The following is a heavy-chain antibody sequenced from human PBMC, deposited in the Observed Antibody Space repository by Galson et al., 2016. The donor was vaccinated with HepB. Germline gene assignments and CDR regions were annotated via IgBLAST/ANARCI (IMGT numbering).Heavy chain of an antibody. CDR2: INAGNGNT. CDR3: ARGSGYCYSTNCYAFDF. CDR1: GYTFTGHA. D-gene: IGHD2-2*01. J-gene: IGHJ4*02. Sequence: SVKVSCKASGYTFTGHAMHWVRQAPGQRPEWMGWINAGNGNTKYSQNFQGRVTITRDTSASTDYMELSSPRSEDTAVYYCARGSGYCYSTNCYAFDFWAREPGSPSPQ. V-gene: IGHV1-3*01.